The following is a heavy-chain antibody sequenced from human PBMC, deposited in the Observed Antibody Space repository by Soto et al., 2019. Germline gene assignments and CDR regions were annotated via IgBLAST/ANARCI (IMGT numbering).Heavy chain of an antibody. V-gene: IGHV1-3*01. CDR1: GYTFTTYT. CDR2: ITPGTGNT. J-gene: IGHJ4*02. Sequence: GASVKVSCKASGYTFTTYTMHWVRQAPGQRLEWMGWITPGTGNTKYSQKFQDRVTITRDTSASTAYMELSSVTAADTAVYYCATGQSANYGASFDYWGQGILVTVSS. CDR3: ATGQSANYGASFDY. D-gene: IGHD4-17*01.